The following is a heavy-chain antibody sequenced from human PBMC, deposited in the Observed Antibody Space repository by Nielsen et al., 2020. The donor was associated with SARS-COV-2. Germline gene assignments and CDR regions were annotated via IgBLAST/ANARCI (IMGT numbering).Heavy chain of an antibody. CDR1: GFTFDDYA. CDR3: AKDITSGYDYYWFDP. J-gene: IGHJ5*02. Sequence: GGSLRLSCAASGFTFDDYAMHWVRQAPGKGLEWVSGISWNSGNIGYADSVKGRFTISRDNAKNSLYLQMNSLRAEDTALYYCAKDITSGYDYYWFDPWGQGTLVTVSS. CDR2: ISWNSGNI. D-gene: IGHD5-12*01. V-gene: IGHV3-9*01.